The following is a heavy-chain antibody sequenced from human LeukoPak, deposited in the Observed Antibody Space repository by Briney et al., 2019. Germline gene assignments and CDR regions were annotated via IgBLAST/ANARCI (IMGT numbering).Heavy chain of an antibody. V-gene: IGHV3-9*01. CDR2: ISWDSGSI. CDR3: AKDSGYDPHYYMDV. CDR1: GFTFDDYA. Sequence: GGSLRLSCAASGFTFDDYAMHWVRQAPGKGLEWVSGISWDSGSIGYADSVKGRFTISRDNAKNSLYLQMNSLRAEDTALYYCAKDSGYDPHYYMDVWGKGTTVTISS. D-gene: IGHD5-12*01. J-gene: IGHJ6*03.